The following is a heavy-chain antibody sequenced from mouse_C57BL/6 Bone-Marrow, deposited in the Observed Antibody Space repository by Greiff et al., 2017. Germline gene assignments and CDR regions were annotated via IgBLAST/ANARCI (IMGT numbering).Heavy chain of an antibody. V-gene: IGHV1-19*01. J-gene: IGHJ4*01. CDR2: INPYNGGT. Sequence: SGPVLVKPGASVKMSCKASGYTFTDYYMNWVKQSHGKSLEWIGVINPYNGGTSYNQKFKGKATLTVDKSSSTAYMELNSLTSEDSAVYYCARNTGGLYAMDYWGQGTSVTVSS. D-gene: IGHD1-1*01. CDR1: GYTFTDYY. CDR3: ARNTGGLYAMDY.